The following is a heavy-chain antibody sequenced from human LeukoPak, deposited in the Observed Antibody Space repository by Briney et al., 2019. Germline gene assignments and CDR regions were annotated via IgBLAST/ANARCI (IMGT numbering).Heavy chain of an antibody. Sequence: VASVKVSCKASGYTFTSYAMHWVRQAPGQRLEWMGWINAGNGNTKYSQKFQGRVTITRDTSASTAYMELSSLRSEDTAVYYCARARSDSSSWSTPLDYWGQGTLVTVSS. CDR2: INAGNGNT. CDR1: GYTFTSYA. D-gene: IGHD6-13*01. V-gene: IGHV1-3*01. CDR3: ARARSDSSSWSTPLDY. J-gene: IGHJ4*02.